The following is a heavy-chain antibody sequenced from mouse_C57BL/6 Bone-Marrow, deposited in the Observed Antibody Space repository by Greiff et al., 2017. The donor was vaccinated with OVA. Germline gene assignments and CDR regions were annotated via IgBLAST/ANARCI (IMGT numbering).Heavy chain of an antibody. CDR1: GYTFTDHT. CDR3: ARYSSGYENYAMDY. V-gene: IGHV1-78*01. D-gene: IGHD3-2*02. CDR2: IYPRDGST. Sequence: VKLQESAAELVKPGASVKISCKVSGYTFTDHTIHWMKQRPEQGLEWIGYIYPRDGSTKYNEKFKGKATLTADKSSSTAYMQLNSLTSEDSAVYFCARYSSGYENYAMDYWGQGTSVTVSS. J-gene: IGHJ4*01.